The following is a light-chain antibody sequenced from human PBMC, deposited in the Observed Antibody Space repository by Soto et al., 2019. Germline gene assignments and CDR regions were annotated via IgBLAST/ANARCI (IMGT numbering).Light chain of an antibody. CDR2: GAS. Sequence: ESVLAQSPDTLSLSPGEGATLSCRSSQTVISNYLAWYQQKPGQAPRLLIYGASNRATGIPDRFRGSGSETDLTLTMSGVEPEDSAMYFCQKYDTSPYTFGQGTKLEI. J-gene: IGKJ2*01. V-gene: IGKV3-20*01. CDR3: QKYDTSPYT. CDR1: QTVISNY.